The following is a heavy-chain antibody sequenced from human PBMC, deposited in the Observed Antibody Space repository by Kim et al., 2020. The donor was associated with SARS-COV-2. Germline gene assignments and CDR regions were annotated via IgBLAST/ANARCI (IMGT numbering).Heavy chain of an antibody. CDR2: ISYDGSNK. D-gene: IGHD5-12*01. Sequence: GGSLRLSCAASGFTSSSYAMHWVRQAPGKGLEWVAVISYDGSNKYYADSVKGRFTISRDNSKNTLYLQMNSLRAEDTAVYYCARDPKYSAYDGWFDPWGQGTLVTVSS. CDR1: GFTSSSYA. CDR3: ARDPKYSAYDGWFDP. V-gene: IGHV3-30*04. J-gene: IGHJ5*02.